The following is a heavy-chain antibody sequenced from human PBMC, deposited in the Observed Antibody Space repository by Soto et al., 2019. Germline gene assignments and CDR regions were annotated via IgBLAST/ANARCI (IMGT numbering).Heavy chain of an antibody. J-gene: IGHJ3*02. CDR2: IYSSGNT. D-gene: IGHD3-16*01. Sequence: QVQLQESGPGLVKPSETLSLLCTVSNGSINGYYWSWVRQAAGKGLEWIGRIYSSGNTNYSPSLKGRVTMSVDTLQNHFSLKVTSVTAADTAIYYCVRGDVVDIWGRGTMVTVSS. V-gene: IGHV4-4*07. CDR1: NGSINGYY. CDR3: VRGDVVDI.